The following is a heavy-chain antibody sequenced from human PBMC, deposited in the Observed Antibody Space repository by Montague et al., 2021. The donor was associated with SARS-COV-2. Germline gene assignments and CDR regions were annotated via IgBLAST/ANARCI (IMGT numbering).Heavy chain of an antibody. CDR1: GDSVSHDF. V-gene: IGHV4-59*02. CDR3: VRDPAPSGSGTFYDY. D-gene: IGHD1-26*01. Sequence: SETLSLTCTVSGDSVSHDFWTWIRQPPGKGLEWIGNVYYSRSSXXXPSXXXRVSIAVDTSKNQFSLSLSTVTAADTAIYYCVRDPAPSGSGTFYDYWGQGTLVAVSS. CDR2: VYYSRSS. J-gene: IGHJ4*02.